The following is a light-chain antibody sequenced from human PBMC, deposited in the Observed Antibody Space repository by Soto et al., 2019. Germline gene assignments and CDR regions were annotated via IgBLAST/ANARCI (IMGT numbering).Light chain of an antibody. CDR1: QSVLYSSNNKNY. CDR3: QQYYSTPT. V-gene: IGKV4-1*01. Sequence: DIVMTQSPDSLAVSLGERATINCKSSQSVLYSSNNKNYLAWYQQKPGQPPKLLIYWASTRESGVPDRFSGSGSGTDFTLTISSLQAEDLAVYYCQQYYSTPTFGQGTKVEIK. CDR2: WAS. J-gene: IGKJ1*01.